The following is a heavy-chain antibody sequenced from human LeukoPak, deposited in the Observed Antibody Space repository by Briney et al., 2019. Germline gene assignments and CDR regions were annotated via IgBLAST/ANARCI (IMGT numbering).Heavy chain of an antibody. J-gene: IGHJ4*02. CDR2: IYYSGST. V-gene: IGHV4-39*07. D-gene: IGHD2-15*01. CDR1: GGSISSSSYY. Sequence: PSETLSLTCTVSGGSISSSSYYWGWIRQPPGKGLEWIGSIYYSGSTYYNPSLKSRVTISVDTSKNQFSLKLSSVTAADTAVYYCARTAVGCSGGSCYPNFDYWGQGTLVTVSS. CDR3: ARTAVGCSGGSCYPNFDY.